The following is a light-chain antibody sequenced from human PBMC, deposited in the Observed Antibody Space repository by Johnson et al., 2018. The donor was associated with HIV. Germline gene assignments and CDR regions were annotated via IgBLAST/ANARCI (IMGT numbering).Light chain of an antibody. V-gene: IGLV1-51*01. Sequence: HSVLTQPPSVSAAPGQKVTISCSGSSSNIGNNYVSWYQQLPGTAPKLLIYDNNKRPSGIPDRFSGSKSGTSATLGITGLQTGDEADYYCGTWDSSLSALYGVGTGTKVTVL. CDR2: DNN. CDR1: SSNIGNNY. CDR3: GTWDSSLSALYG. J-gene: IGLJ1*01.